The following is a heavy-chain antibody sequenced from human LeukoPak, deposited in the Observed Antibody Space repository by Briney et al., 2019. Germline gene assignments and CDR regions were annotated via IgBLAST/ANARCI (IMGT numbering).Heavy chain of an antibody. J-gene: IGHJ4*02. Sequence: PGGSLRLSCAASGFTFSSYSMNWARQAPGKGLEWVSSISSSSSYIYYADSVKGRFTISRDNAKNSLYLQMNSLRAEDTAVYYCARDRILHSSGWYGYWGQGTLVTVSS. CDR2: ISSSSSYI. CDR3: ARDRILHSSGWYGY. D-gene: IGHD6-19*01. CDR1: GFTFSSYS. V-gene: IGHV3-21*01.